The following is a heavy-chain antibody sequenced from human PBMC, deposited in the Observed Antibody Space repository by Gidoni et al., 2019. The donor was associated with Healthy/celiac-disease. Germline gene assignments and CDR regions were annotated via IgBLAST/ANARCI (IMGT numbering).Heavy chain of an antibody. CDR3: ARARSVAGDWGGYFDY. J-gene: IGHJ4*02. CDR1: GFTFADYG. Sequence: EVQLVESGGGVVRPGGSLRLSCAASGFTFADYGMRWVRHPPGKGLEWVSGINWNGGSTGYADSVKGRFTISRDNAKNSLYLQMNSLRAEDTALYYCARARSVAGDWGGYFDYWGQGTLVTVSS. V-gene: IGHV3-20*04. CDR2: INWNGGST. D-gene: IGHD6-19*01.